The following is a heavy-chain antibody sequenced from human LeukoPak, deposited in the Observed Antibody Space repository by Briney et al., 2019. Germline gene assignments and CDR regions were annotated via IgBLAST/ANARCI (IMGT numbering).Heavy chain of an antibody. V-gene: IGHV3-7*01. CDR1: QFTFNGSW. CDR3: AIWTSGNY. D-gene: IGHD1-1*01. Sequence: QSGGSLRLSCADPQFTFNGSWMNWVRQAPGKGLEWVANMDPTGSQKRYVDSVRGRFTISKDNPAASLYLDMHSLRAEDTAIYYCAIWTSGNYWGQGTLVTVSS. J-gene: IGHJ4*02. CDR2: MDPTGSQK.